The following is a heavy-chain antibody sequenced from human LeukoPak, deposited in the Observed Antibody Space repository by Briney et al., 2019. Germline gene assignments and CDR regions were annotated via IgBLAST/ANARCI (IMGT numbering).Heavy chain of an antibody. D-gene: IGHD3-16*02. Sequence: GGSLRLSCAASGFTFSSYAMSWVRQAPGKGLEWVSGISGSGGTTYYADSVKGRGAISRDNSNNTLYLQMNSLRGEDTAVYYCARTPYYDYVWGSYQGGAFDIWGQGTMVTVSS. CDR3: ARTPYYDYVWGSYQGGAFDI. J-gene: IGHJ3*02. CDR2: ISGSGGTT. CDR1: GFTFSSYA. V-gene: IGHV3-23*01.